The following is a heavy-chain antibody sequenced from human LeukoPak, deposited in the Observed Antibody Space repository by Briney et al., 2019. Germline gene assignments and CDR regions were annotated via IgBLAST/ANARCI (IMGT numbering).Heavy chain of an antibody. J-gene: IGHJ6*03. D-gene: IGHD5-12*01. CDR1: GYSISSGYY. CDR3: ARELRLYVYMDV. V-gene: IGHV4-38-2*02. Sequence: SETLSLTCTVSGYSISSGYYWGWIRQPPGKGLEWIGSIYHSGSTYYNPSLKSRVTISVDTSKNQFSLKLSSVTAADTAVYYCARELRLYVYMDVWGKGTTVTVS. CDR2: IYHSGST.